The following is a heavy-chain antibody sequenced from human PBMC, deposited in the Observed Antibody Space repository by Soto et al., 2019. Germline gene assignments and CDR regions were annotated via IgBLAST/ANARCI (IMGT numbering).Heavy chain of an antibody. CDR3: ARVGGVAARTFDY. J-gene: IGHJ4*02. Sequence: PSETLSLTCTVSGGSINGFYWSWIRHPPGKGLEWIGYIYYSGSTDYNPSLKGRVTISVDTSKNQFSLKLRSVTAADTAVYYCARVGGVAARTFDYWGQGTLVTVSS. CDR2: IYYSGST. D-gene: IGHD6-6*01. V-gene: IGHV4-59*01. CDR1: GGSINGFY.